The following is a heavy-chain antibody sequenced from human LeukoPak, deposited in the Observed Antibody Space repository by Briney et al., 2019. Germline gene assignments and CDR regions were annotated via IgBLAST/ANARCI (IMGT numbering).Heavy chain of an antibody. J-gene: IGHJ4*02. V-gene: IGHV3-7*01. D-gene: IGHD2-15*01. CDR3: ATRACNDGSCFSR. CDR2: IKQAGSEK. Sequence: TGGSLRLSCAASGFTFSSYAMSWVRQAPGKGLEWVANIKQAGSEKYYVDSVKGRFTISRDNAKNSLYLQMNSLRAEDTAVYYCATRACNDGSCFSRWGQGTLVTVSS. CDR1: GFTFSSYA.